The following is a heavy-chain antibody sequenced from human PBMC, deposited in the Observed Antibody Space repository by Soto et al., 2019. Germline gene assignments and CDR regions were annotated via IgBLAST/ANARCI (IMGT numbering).Heavy chain of an antibody. CDR3: ARSQGGSSSLDIYYYYYYGMDV. J-gene: IGHJ6*02. V-gene: IGHV1-69*01. Sequence: QVQLVQSGAEVKKPGSSVKVSCKAPGGTFSSYAISWVRQAPGQGLEWMGGVIPIFGTAKYAQKFQGRVTITADESTSTGYMELRSVRSEDTAVYYCARSQGGSSSLDIYYYYYYGMDVWGQGTTVTVSS. CDR1: GGTFSSYA. D-gene: IGHD2-15*01. CDR2: VIPIFGTA.